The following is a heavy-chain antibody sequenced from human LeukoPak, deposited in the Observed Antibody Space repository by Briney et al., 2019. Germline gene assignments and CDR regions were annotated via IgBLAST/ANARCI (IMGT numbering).Heavy chain of an antibody. CDR1: GFTFSSYE. D-gene: IGHD1/OR15-1a*01. V-gene: IGHV3-7*01. CDR2: IKQDGGEK. J-gene: IGHJ3*02. CDR3: ARLTGTEGAFDI. Sequence: GGSLRLSCAASGFTFSSYEMNWVRQAPGKGLEWVANIKQDGGEKSYVDSVKGRFTISRDNAKNSLHLQMNSLRAEDTAVYYCARLTGTEGAFDIWGQGTMVTVSS.